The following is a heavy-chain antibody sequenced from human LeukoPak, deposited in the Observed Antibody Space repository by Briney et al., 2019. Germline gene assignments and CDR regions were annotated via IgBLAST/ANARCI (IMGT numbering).Heavy chain of an antibody. Sequence: GGSLRLSCEASGFTFSSYSVSWVRQAPGKGPQWVSYISSSGITIYHADSVKGRFTISRDNAKNSLYLEMNSLRDEDTAVYYCARDPWDDVSGFSGDYWGQGALVTVSS. CDR2: ISSSGITI. CDR1: GFTFSSYS. CDR3: ARDPWDDVSGFSGDY. J-gene: IGHJ4*02. V-gene: IGHV3-48*02. D-gene: IGHD3-22*01.